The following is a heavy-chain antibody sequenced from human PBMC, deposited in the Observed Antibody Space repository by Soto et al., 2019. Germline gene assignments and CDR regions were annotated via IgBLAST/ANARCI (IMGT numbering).Heavy chain of an antibody. Sequence: ASVKVSCKASGYTFTDYFIHWVRQAPGQGLEWIGWINPYSGGADLSQKFQGRVTMTRDTSINTAYMEVSSLRSDDTAVYYCARGVGFGYYYYHMDLWGQGTTVTVSS. CDR2: INPYSGGA. J-gene: IGHJ6*02. CDR3: ARGVGFGYYYYHMDL. CDR1: GYTFTDYF. V-gene: IGHV1-2*02. D-gene: IGHD3-10*01.